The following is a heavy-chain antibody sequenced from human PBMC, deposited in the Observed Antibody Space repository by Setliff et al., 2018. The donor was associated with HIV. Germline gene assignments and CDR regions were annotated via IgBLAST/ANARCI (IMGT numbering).Heavy chain of an antibody. CDR3: ARAGGFCNAATCLRGYDAFDI. CDR1: GYFFNNYG. Sequence: ASVKVSCKASGYFFNNYGIAWVRQAPGQGLEWMGWISGFNGNTNYAQILQGRVTVTTDTSTSTAYMGLRSLRSDDTAVYYCARAGGFCNAATCLRGYDAFDIWGQGTTVTVSS. J-gene: IGHJ3*02. CDR2: ISGFNGNT. V-gene: IGHV1-18*01. D-gene: IGHD2-15*01.